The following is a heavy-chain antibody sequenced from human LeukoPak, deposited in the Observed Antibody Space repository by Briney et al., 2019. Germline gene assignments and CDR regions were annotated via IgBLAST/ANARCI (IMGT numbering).Heavy chain of an antibody. CDR3: ARQLVVVVPAEFDY. J-gene: IGHJ4*02. CDR2: IYTSGGT. Sequence: ASETLSLTCTVSGDSISSYYWSWIRQPAGKGLEWIGRIYTSGGTTYNPSLQSRVTMSVDTSKNQFSLKLSSVTAADTAVYYCARQLVVVVPAEFDYWGQGTLVTVSS. CDR1: GDSISSYY. D-gene: IGHD2-2*01. V-gene: IGHV4-4*07.